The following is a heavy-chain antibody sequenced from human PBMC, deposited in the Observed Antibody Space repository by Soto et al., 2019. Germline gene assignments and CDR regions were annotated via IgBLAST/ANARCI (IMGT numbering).Heavy chain of an antibody. CDR1: GGSISSYY. CDR2: IYTSGVT. CDR3: AREYYDYVWGSYRPTKFDY. J-gene: IGHJ4*02. V-gene: IGHV4-4*07. D-gene: IGHD3-16*02. Sequence: SETLSLTCTVSGGSISSYYWSWIRQPAGKGLEWIGRIYTSGVTNYNPSLKSRVTMSEDTSKNKFSLKLSSVTAADTAVYYCAREYYDYVWGSYRPTKFDYWGQGTLVTVSS.